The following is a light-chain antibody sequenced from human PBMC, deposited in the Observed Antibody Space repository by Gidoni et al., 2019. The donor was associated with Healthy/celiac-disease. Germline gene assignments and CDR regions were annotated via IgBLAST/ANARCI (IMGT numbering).Light chain of an antibody. J-gene: IGKJ4*02. CDR3: QQRYSTPLT. CDR1: QSSSSY. Sequence: DIQLTQSPSSLSASVGDRVTITCRASQSSSSYFNWYQQKPGKAPKLLIYAASSLQSGVPSRFSGSGSGTDFTLTISSLQREDCATYYCQQRYSTPLTFGGGTKVEIK. V-gene: IGKV1-39*01. CDR2: AAS.